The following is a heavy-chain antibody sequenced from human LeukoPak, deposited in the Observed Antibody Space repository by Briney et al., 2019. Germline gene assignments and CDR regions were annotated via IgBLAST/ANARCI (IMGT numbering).Heavy chain of an antibody. D-gene: IGHD3-22*01. CDR2: IYTSGST. J-gene: IGHJ3*02. CDR1: GGSXSXGXXY. Sequence: GGSXSXGXXYXSXXXQPXXXXLXWIXRIYTSGSTNYNPSLKSRFTISVDTSKNQFSLKLSSVPAADTAVYYCARVPAYYDSSGYGAFDIWGQGTMVTVSS. CDR3: ARVPAYYDSSGYGAFDI. V-gene: IGHV4-61*02.